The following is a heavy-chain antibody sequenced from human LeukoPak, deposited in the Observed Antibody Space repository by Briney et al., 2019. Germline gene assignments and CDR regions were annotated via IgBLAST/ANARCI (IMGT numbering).Heavy chain of an antibody. V-gene: IGHV4-38-2*01. CDR3: ARVYGGYYYYMDV. CDR2: VYHSEST. D-gene: IGHD5/OR15-5a*01. Sequence: PSETLSLTCVVSGYSISSGFYWGWIRPPPGKGLEWIGSVYHSESTYYNPSLKSRVTISVDTSKNHFSLNLRSVTAADTAVYYCARVYGGYYYYMDVWGKGTTVTVSS. J-gene: IGHJ6*03. CDR1: GYSISSGFY.